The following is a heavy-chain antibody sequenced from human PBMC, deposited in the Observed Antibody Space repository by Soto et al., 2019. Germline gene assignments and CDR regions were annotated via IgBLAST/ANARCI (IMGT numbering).Heavy chain of an antibody. V-gene: IGHV4-39*01. J-gene: IGHJ5*02. CDR1: GGSISSRGYY. D-gene: IGHD2-2*01. Sequence: QLQLQDSGPGLLKPSETLSLTCTVSGGSISSRGYYWGWIRQPPGKGLEWIGTIYYSGSTYHNPSLKSRVTISVDTSKNHFSLKLSSVTAADAAVYYCATSDWVDPWGQGTLVTVSS. CDR3: ATSDWVDP. CDR2: IYYSGST.